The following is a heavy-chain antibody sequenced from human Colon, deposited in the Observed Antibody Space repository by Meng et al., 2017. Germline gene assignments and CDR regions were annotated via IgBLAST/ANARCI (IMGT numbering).Heavy chain of an antibody. Sequence: QVQRQESGPGLVKPSQTLSLTCNVSGGSINSGSYYWIWIRQPAGKGLEWIGHMYNTESTNYNPSLKSRVTISVDTSKNQFSLKLNSVTAADTAVYYCARGMLYGSGRYRFDPWGQGTLVTVSS. V-gene: IGHV4-61*02. CDR3: ARGMLYGSGRYRFDP. CDR1: GGSINSGSYY. J-gene: IGHJ5*02. CDR2: MYNTEST. D-gene: IGHD3-10*01.